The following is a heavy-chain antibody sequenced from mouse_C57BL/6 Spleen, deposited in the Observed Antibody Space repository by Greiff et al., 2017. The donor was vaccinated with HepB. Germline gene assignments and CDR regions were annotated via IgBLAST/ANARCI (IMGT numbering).Heavy chain of an antibody. J-gene: IGHJ2*01. CDR2: IDPSDSYT. Sequence: QVQLQQPGAELVMPGASVKLSCKASGYTFTSYWMHWVKQRPGQGLEWIGEIDPSDSYTNYNQKFKGKSTLTVDKSSSTAYMQLSSLTSEDSAVYYCARYGYYGSSYYFDYWGQGTTLTVSS. CDR1: GYTFTSYW. CDR3: ARYGYYGSSYYFDY. D-gene: IGHD1-1*01. V-gene: IGHV1-69*01.